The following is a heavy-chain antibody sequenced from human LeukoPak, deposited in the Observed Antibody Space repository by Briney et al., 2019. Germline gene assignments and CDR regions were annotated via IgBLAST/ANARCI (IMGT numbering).Heavy chain of an antibody. V-gene: IGHV5-51*01. CDR2: IYPGDSDT. Sequence: GESLKISCKGSGYSFTSYWTGWVRQMPGKGLEWMGIIYPGDSDTRYSPSFQGQVTISADKSISTAYLQWSSLKASDTAMYYCARHETKYSSPHYYYYGMDVWGQGTTVTVSS. CDR1: GYSFTSYW. CDR3: ARHETKYSSPHYYYYGMDV. J-gene: IGHJ6*02. D-gene: IGHD6-19*01.